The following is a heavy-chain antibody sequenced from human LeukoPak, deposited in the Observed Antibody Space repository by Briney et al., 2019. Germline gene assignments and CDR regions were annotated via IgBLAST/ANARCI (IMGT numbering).Heavy chain of an antibody. CDR3: ASLAETTVTRVGAFDI. CDR1: GGSISSYY. J-gene: IGHJ3*02. Sequence: SETLSLTCTVSGGSISSYYWSWIRQPPGKGLEWIGYIYYSGSTNYNPSLKSRVTISVDTSKNQFSLKLSSVTAADTAVYYCASLAETTVTRVGAFDIWGQGTMVTVSS. V-gene: IGHV4-59*12. CDR2: IYYSGST. D-gene: IGHD4-17*01.